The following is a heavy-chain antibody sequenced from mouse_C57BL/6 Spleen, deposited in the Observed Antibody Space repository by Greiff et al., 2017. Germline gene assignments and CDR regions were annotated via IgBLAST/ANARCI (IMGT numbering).Heavy chain of an antibody. J-gene: IGHJ2*01. CDR3: AREDYYGHFDY. V-gene: IGHV3-6*01. CDR2: ISYDGSN. Sequence: EVKLQESGPGLVKPSQSLSLTCSVTGYSITSGYYWNWIRQFPGNKLEWMGYISYDGSNNYNPSLKNRISITRDTSKNQFFLKLNSVTTEDTATYYCAREDYYGHFDYWGQGTTLTVSS. CDR1: GYSITSGYY. D-gene: IGHD1-1*01.